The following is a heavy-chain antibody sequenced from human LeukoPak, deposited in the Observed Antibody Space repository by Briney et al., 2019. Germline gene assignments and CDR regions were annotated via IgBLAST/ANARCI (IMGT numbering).Heavy chain of an antibody. J-gene: IGHJ3*02. CDR3: ASPAAVSDAFDI. D-gene: IGHD6-13*01. Sequence: ASVKVSCKAYGYTFTSYDINWVRQATGQGLEWMGWMNPNSGNTGYAQKFQGRVTMTRNTSISTAYMELSSLRSEDTAVYYCASPAAVSDAFDIWGQGTMVTVSS. CDR1: GYTFTSYD. V-gene: IGHV1-8*01. CDR2: MNPNSGNT.